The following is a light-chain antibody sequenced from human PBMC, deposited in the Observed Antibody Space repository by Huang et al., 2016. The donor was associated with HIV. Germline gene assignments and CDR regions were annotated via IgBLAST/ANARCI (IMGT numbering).Light chain of an antibody. CDR1: QGIANS. Sequence: DIQMTQSPSSLSASVGDRVTITCRASQGIANSLAWYQQKPGKAPKLLLHAASKLESGVPSRFSGSGSATDYTLTISSLQPEDFSSYYCQQSYETPLTFGGGTKVEIK. CDR2: AAS. V-gene: IGKV1-NL1*01. CDR3: QQSYETPLT. J-gene: IGKJ4*01.